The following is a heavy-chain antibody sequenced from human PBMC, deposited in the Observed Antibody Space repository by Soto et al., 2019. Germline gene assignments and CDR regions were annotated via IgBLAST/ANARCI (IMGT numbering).Heavy chain of an antibody. Sequence: SQTLSLTCAISGDSVSSNSAAWNWIRQSPSRGLEWLGRTYYRSRWYNDYAVSVKSRITINPDTSKNQFSLQLNSVTPEDTAVYYCARDCTNGVCYPSYHYGMDVWGQGTTVTVSS. CDR2: TYYRSRWYN. V-gene: IGHV6-1*01. D-gene: IGHD2-8*01. CDR1: GDSVSSNSAA. CDR3: ARDCTNGVCYPSYHYGMDV. J-gene: IGHJ6*02.